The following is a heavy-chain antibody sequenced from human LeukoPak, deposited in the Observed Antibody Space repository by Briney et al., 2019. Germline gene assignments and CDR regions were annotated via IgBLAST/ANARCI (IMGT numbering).Heavy chain of an antibody. J-gene: IGHJ5*02. CDR1: GLTFDDYA. V-gene: IGHV3-9*01. CDR2: MSWSGGSI. Sequence: GGSLRLSCVASGLTFDDYAMHCVRQAPGQGLEWVSGMSWSGGSIGYADSVKGRFTIYRDNAKNSLYLQMNSLRVEDTALYFCAKDIGYDYGECDVWGCFDPWGQGTLVTVSS. D-gene: IGHD4-17*01. CDR3: AKDIGYDYGECDVWGCFDP.